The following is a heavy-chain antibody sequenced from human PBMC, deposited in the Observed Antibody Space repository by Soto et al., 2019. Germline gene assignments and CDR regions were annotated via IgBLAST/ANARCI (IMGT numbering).Heavy chain of an antibody. CDR1: GFTCSSYW. D-gene: IGHD3-16*01. CDR2: IKQDGSEK. Sequence: PGGSLRLCCAAAGFTCSSYWMSWVRQAPGKGLEWVANIKQDGSEKYYVDSVKGRFTISRDNAKNSLYLQMNSLGAEDTAVYYCARDYGRTFYYYYYMDVWGKGTTVTVSS. J-gene: IGHJ6*03. CDR3: ARDYGRTFYYYYYMDV. V-gene: IGHV3-7*01.